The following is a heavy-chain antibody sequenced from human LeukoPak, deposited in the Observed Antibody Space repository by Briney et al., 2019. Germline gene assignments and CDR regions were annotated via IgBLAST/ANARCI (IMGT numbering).Heavy chain of an antibody. CDR1: GVSIGGYY. Sequence: SETLSLTCTVSGVSIGGYYWSWLRQPPGKGLEWLGYTHHSGATNYNPSVGSRLTTSVDTSRKQVSLKLSSVTAADTAVYYCARAPPGGVRGVYYYYYMDVWGKGTTVTVSS. CDR3: ARAPPGGVRGVYYYYYMDV. CDR2: THHSGAT. J-gene: IGHJ6*03. V-gene: IGHV4-59*08. D-gene: IGHD3-10*01.